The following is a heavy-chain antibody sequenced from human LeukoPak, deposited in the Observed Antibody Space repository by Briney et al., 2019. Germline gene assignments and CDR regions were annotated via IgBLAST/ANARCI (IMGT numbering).Heavy chain of an antibody. V-gene: IGHV5-51*01. Sequence: GESLKISCKGSGYSFTSYWIGWVRQMPGKGLEWMGIIYPGDSDTRYSPSFQGQVTISADKSISTAYLQWSSLKASDTAMYYRARQKEGYCSSTSCQHNWFDPWGQGTLVTVSS. D-gene: IGHD2-2*01. CDR3: ARQKEGYCSSTSCQHNWFDP. J-gene: IGHJ5*02. CDR2: IYPGDSDT. CDR1: GYSFTSYW.